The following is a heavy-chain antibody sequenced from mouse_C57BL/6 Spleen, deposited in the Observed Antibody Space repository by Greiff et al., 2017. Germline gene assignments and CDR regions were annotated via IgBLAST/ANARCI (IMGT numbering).Heavy chain of an antibody. CDR3: ARRDGYDAFAY. V-gene: IGHV1-69*01. CDR2: IDPSDSYT. D-gene: IGHD2-2*01. J-gene: IGHJ3*01. Sequence: QVQLQQPGAELVMPGASVKLSCKASGYTFTSYWMHWVKQRPGQGLEWIGEIDPSDSYTNYNQKFKGKSTLTVDKSSSTAYMQLSSLTSEDAAVYYGARRDGYDAFAYWGQGTLVTVSA. CDR1: GYTFTSYW.